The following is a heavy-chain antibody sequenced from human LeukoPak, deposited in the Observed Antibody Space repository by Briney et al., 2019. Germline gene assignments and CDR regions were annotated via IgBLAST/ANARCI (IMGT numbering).Heavy chain of an antibody. CDR1: GFTFSNYW. D-gene: IGHD6-13*01. CDR2: IKQDGSET. CDR3: ARDPYSSSWSYGMDV. J-gene: IGHJ6*02. V-gene: IGHV3-7*05. Sequence: GGSLRLSCTASGFTFSNYWMSWVRPTPEKGLEWGANIKQDGSETVYVDSVKGRFTISRDNAQSSLYLQMYSLRAEDTAVYFCARDPYSSSWSYGMDVWGQGTAVTVSS.